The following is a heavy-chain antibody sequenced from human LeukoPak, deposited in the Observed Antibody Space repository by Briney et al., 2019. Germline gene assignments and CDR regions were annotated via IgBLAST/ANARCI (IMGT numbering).Heavy chain of an antibody. D-gene: IGHD4-17*01. V-gene: IGHV3-33*01. CDR3: AREGDYGDYFFGDYYYGMDV. J-gene: IGHJ6*04. CDR2: IWYDGSNK. Sequence: GGSLRLSCAASGFTFSSYGMHWVRQAPGKGLEWVAVIWYDGSNKYYADSVKGRFTISRDNSKNTLYLQMNSLRAEDTAVYYCAREGDYGDYFFGDYYYGMDVWGKGTTVTVSS. CDR1: GFTFSSYG.